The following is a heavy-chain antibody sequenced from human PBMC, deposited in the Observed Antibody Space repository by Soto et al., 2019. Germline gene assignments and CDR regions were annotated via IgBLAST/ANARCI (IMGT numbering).Heavy chain of an antibody. V-gene: IGHV3-23*01. Sequence: EVQLLESGGCLVQPGGSLRLSCAASGFTFSSYAMSWVRQAPGKGLEWVSAISGSGGSTYYADSVKGRFTISRDNSKNTLYLQMNILRAEDTAVYYCAKDRLGVGATGYWCQGTLVTVSS. CDR2: ISGSGGST. J-gene: IGHJ4*02. CDR3: AKDRLGVGATGY. CDR1: GFTFSSYA. D-gene: IGHD1-26*01.